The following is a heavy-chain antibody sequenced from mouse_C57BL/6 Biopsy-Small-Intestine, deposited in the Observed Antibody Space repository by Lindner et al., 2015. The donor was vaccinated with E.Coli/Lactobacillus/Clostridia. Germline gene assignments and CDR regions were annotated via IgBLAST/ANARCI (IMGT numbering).Heavy chain of an antibody. J-gene: IGHJ4*01. CDR3: ARRGATGKNYYFDS. V-gene: IGHV1-69*02. CDR2: IIPLFGTA. CDR1: GGTLTNYT. D-gene: IGHD1-1*02. Sequence: SVKVSCKASGGTLTNYTISWVRQAPGQGLEWMGGIIPLFGTATYAQKLQGRVTITADKSTSTAYMELSSLRSEDTAVYYCARRGATGKNYYFDSWGQGTLVTVSS.